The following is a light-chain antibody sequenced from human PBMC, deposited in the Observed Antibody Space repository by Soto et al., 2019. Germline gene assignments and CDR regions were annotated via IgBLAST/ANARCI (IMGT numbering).Light chain of an antibody. V-gene: IGKV3-15*01. CDR3: QQHNGWPLT. CDR1: QNVGTY. J-gene: IGKJ4*01. Sequence: IVMTQSPATLSVSPGERATLSCRASQNVGTYLAWYQQKPGQAPRLVIYGASTRPAGIPARFSGSGSGTEFTLAISSLQSEDFAVYYCQQHNGWPLTFGGGTKVEIK. CDR2: GAS.